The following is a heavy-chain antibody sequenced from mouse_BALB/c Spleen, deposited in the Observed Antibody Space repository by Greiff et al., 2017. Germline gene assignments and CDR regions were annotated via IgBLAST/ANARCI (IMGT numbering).Heavy chain of an antibody. V-gene: IGHV5-15*02. J-gene: IGHJ3*01. CDR2: ISNLAYSI. CDR1: GFTFSDYG. CDR3: ARDGGY. Sequence: DVKLVESGGGLVQPGGSRKLSCAASGFTFSDYGMAWVRQAPGKGPEWVAFISNLAYSIYYADTVTGRFTISRENAKNTLYLEMSSLRSEDTAMYYCARDGGYWGQGTLVTVSA.